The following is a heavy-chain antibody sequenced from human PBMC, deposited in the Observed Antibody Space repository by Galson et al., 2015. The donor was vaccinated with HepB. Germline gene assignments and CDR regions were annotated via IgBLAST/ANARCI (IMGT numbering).Heavy chain of an antibody. J-gene: IGHJ3*02. CDR3: ARDSSSWVNAFDI. Sequence: SLRLSCAASGFTVSSNYMSWVRQAPGKGLEWVSVIYSGGSTYYADYVKGRFTISRHNYKNTLYLQMNSLRAEDTAVYYCARDSSSWVNAFDIWGQGTMVTVSS. CDR2: IYSGGST. CDR1: GFTVSSNY. V-gene: IGHV3-53*04. D-gene: IGHD6-13*01.